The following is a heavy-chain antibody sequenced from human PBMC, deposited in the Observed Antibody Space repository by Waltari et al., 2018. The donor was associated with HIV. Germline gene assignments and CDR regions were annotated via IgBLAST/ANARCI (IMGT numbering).Heavy chain of an antibody. D-gene: IGHD4-4*01. V-gene: IGHV1-2*06. CDR2: INPNSGGT. CDR1: GYNFTGYY. CDR3: AREGARMTTMIYYYYGMDV. Sequence: QVQLVQSGAEVKKPGASVKVSCKASGYNFTGYYMHWVRRAPGQGLEWMGRINPNSGGTNYAKQLQGRVTRTRDTAISTAYMELSRLRSDDTAVYYCAREGARMTTMIYYYYGMDVWGQGTTVTVSS. J-gene: IGHJ6*02.